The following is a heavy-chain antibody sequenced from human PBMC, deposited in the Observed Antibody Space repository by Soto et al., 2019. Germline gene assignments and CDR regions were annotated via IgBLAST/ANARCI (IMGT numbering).Heavy chain of an antibody. CDR1: GFTFSSYA. CDR2: ISYDGSNK. Sequence: QVQLMESGGGVVQPGRSLRLSCAASGFTFSSYAMHWVRQAPGKGLEWVAVISYDGSNKYYADSVKGRFTISRDNSKNTLYLQMNSLRAEDTAVYYCARDRIYSSSWYDYWGQGTLVTVSS. V-gene: IGHV3-30*04. CDR3: ARDRIYSSSWYDY. D-gene: IGHD6-13*01. J-gene: IGHJ4*02.